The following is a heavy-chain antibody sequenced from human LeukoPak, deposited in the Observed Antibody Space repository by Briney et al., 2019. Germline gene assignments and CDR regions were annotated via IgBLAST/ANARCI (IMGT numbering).Heavy chain of an antibody. Sequence: PPETLSLTCTVSGGSISSSSYYWGWIRQPPGKGLEWIGSIYYSGSTYYNPSLKSRVTISVDTSKNQFSLKLSSVTAADTAVYYCATHSITLSAFDIWGQGTMVTVSS. D-gene: IGHD1-14*01. V-gene: IGHV4-39*07. CDR1: GGSISSSSYY. CDR2: IYYSGST. J-gene: IGHJ3*02. CDR3: ATHSITLSAFDI.